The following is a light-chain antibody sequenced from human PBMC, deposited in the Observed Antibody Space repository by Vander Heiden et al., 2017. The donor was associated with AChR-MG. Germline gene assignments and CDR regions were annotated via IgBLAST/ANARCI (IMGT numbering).Light chain of an antibody. CDR2: DVS. V-gene: IGLV2-14*01. Sequence: QSALTQPASVSGSPGQSITICCTGTSSDVGGYNYGSWYQQHPGKAPKLMIYDVSNRPSGVSNRFSGSKSGNTASLTISGLQAEDEADYYCSSYTSSSTYVFGTGTKVTVL. CDR3: SSYTSSSTYV. CDR1: SSDVGGYNY. J-gene: IGLJ1*01.